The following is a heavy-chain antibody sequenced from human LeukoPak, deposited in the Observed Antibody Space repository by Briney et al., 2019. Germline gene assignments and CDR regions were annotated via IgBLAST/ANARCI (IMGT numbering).Heavy chain of an antibody. D-gene: IGHD2-15*01. V-gene: IGHV3-21*01. CDR3: ARDTGYCSGDTCFSAILDS. CDR2: ISDSSTFI. J-gene: IGHJ4*02. CDR1: GFTFSHYS. Sequence: GGSLRLSCEASGFTFSHYSMNWVRQAPGKGLEWVASISDSSTFIYYAESLKGRFTISRDNAKNSLYLQMNSLRAEDTALYYCARDTGYCSGDTCFSAILDSWGQGTLVTVSS.